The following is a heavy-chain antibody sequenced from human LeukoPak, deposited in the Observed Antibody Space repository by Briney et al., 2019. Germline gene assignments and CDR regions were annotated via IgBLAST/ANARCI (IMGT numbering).Heavy chain of an antibody. D-gene: IGHD3-10*01. CDR3: ARDGSGSYYGY. CDR2: IIPILGIA. J-gene: IGHJ4*02. CDR1: GYTFTGYY. V-gene: IGHV1-69*04. Sequence: ASVKVSCKASGYTFTGYYMHWARQAPGQGLEWMGRIIPILGIANYAQKFQGRVTITADKSTSTAYMELSSLRSEDTAVYYCARDGSGSYYGYWGQGTLVTVSS.